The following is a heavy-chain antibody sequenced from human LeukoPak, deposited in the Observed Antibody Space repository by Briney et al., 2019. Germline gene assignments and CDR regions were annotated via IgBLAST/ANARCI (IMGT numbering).Heavy chain of an antibody. Sequence: GGSLRLSCAASGFTFSSYWMSWVRQAPGKGLEWVANIKQDGSEKYYVDSVKGRFTISRGNAKNSLYLQMNSLRAEDTAVYYCARETVTTVSYYMDVWGKGTTVTVSS. J-gene: IGHJ6*03. V-gene: IGHV3-7*01. CDR3: ARETVTTVSYYMDV. CDR1: GFTFSSYW. CDR2: IKQDGSEK. D-gene: IGHD4-11*01.